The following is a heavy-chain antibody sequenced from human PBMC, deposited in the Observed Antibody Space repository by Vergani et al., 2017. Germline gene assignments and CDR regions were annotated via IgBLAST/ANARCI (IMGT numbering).Heavy chain of an antibody. Sequence: EVQLVQSGAEVKKPGESLKISCKGSGYSFTSYWIGWVRQMPGKGLEWMGIIYPGDSDTRYSPSFQGQVTISADKSIRTAYLQWSSLKASDTAMYYCARSSYSSSYYYGMDVWGQGTTVTVSS. J-gene: IGHJ6*02. CDR3: ARSSYSSSYYYGMDV. CDR2: IYPGDSDT. CDR1: GYSFTSYW. D-gene: IGHD6-13*01. V-gene: IGHV5-51*03.